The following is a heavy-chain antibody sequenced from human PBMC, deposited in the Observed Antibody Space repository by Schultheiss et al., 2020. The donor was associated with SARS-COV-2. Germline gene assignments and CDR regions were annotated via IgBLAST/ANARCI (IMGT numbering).Heavy chain of an antibody. CDR2: ICYSGST. Sequence: SQTLSLTCTVSGASISSGNYCWGWIRQPPGKGLEWIGTICYSGSTFYNPSLKSRVTIAVDTSKNQFSLKLSSVTAADTAVYYCARDPCGGDCYGWFDPWGQGTTVTVSS. CDR3: ARDPCGGDCYGWFDP. D-gene: IGHD2-21*02. CDR1: GASISSGNYC. V-gene: IGHV4-39*07. J-gene: IGHJ5*01.